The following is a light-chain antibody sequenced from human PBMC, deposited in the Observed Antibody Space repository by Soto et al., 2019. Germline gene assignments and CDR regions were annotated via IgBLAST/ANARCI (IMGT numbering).Light chain of an antibody. Sequence: QSALTQPASVSGSPGQSITISCTGTSSDVGGYNYVSWYQQHSGKAPKLMIYEVTNRPSGVSNRFSGSKSGNTASLTISGLQADDEAEYYCSSYTRTKTLLFGGGTKVTVL. V-gene: IGLV2-14*01. CDR3: SSYTRTKTLL. CDR2: EVT. J-gene: IGLJ2*01. CDR1: SSDVGGYNY.